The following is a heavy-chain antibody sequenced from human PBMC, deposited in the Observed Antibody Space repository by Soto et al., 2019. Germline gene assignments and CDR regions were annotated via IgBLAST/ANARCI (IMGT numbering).Heavy chain of an antibody. J-gene: IGHJ5*02. CDR2: INHSGST. Sequence: PSETLSLTCAVYGGSFSGYYWSWIRQPPGKGLEWIGEINHSGSTNYNPSLKSRVTISVDPPKNHSSLKLSSVTAADTAVYYCARGGIAARQRWFAPGGQGTLVTVSS. CDR3: ARGGIAARQRWFAP. V-gene: IGHV4-34*01. CDR1: GGSFSGYY. D-gene: IGHD6-6*01.